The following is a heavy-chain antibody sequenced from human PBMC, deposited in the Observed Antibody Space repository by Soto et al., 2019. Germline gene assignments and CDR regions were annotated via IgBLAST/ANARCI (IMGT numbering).Heavy chain of an antibody. CDR3: AIRGASQWLKF. V-gene: IGHV5-51*01. CDR1: GYSFTSYW. CDR2: IYTGDSDT. J-gene: IGHJ4*02. Sequence: GESLKISCRGSGYSFTSYWIGWVRQVPGKGLEWMGIIYTGDSDTRYSPSFQGQVTISADKSISTAYLQWSSLKASDTAIYYCAIRGASQWLKFWGQGTLVTVSS. D-gene: IGHD6-19*01.